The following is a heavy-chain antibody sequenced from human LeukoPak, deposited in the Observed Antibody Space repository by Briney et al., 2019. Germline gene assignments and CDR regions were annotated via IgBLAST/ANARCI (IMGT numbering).Heavy chain of an antibody. CDR2: ITGSGGST. D-gene: IGHD2-2*01. CDR3: ATDDSFQDIVVVPPPDLGF. Sequence: GGSLRLSCVASGFTFANYAMSCVRQAPGKGVEWVSAITGSGGSTYYADSVRGGSTISRDNSKNTPFLQMNSLRAEDTAVYFCATDDSFQDIVVVPPPDLGFWGLGTLVTVSS. CDR1: GFTFANYA. J-gene: IGHJ4*02. V-gene: IGHV3-23*01.